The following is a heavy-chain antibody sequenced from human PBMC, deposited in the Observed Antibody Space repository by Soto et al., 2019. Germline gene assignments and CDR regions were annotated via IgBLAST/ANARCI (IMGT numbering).Heavy chain of an antibody. D-gene: IGHD6-13*01. CDR1: GGSFGGSY. CDR3: TGGGGAAPGT. CDR2: IDQSGST. Sequence: QVQLKQWGAGLLKPSETLSLTCAVFGGSFGGSYWSWIRQSPGKGLEWLGEIDQSGSTNYNPSLKRRVTISVDTAKNQFSLKLNSGTAGDTAVYYRTGGGGAAPGTWGQGTLVTVSS. V-gene: IGHV4-34*01. J-gene: IGHJ4*02.